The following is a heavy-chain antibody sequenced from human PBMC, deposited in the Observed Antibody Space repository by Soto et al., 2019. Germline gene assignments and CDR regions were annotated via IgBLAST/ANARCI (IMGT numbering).Heavy chain of an antibody. J-gene: IGHJ1*01. CDR1: GFTFSSYG. CDR2: IWYDGSNK. D-gene: IGHD6-6*01. V-gene: IGHV3-33*01. CDR3: ARVSSSSSGLLQH. Sequence: GGSLRLSCAASGFTFSSYGMHWVRQAPGKGLEWVAVIWYDGSNKYYADSVKGRFTISRDNSKNTLYLQMNSLRAEDTAVYYCARVSSSSSGLLQHWGQGTLVTVSS.